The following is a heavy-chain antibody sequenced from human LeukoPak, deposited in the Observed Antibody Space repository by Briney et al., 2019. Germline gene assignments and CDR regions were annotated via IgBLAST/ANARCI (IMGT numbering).Heavy chain of an antibody. J-gene: IGHJ4*02. Sequence: GASLRLSCAASGFTFSTYSMNWVRQAPGKGLEWVSSISSSSSYIYYADSVKGRFTISRDNAKNSLYLQMNSLRAEDTAVYYCARDEVGATQPYWGQGTLVTVSS. D-gene: IGHD1-26*01. CDR2: ISSSSSYI. CDR1: GFTFSTYS. V-gene: IGHV3-21*01. CDR3: ARDEVGATQPY.